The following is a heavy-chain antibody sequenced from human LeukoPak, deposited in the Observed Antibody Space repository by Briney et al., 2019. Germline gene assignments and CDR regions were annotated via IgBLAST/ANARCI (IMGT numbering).Heavy chain of an antibody. CDR2: ISYDGSNK. D-gene: IGHD2-21*01. V-gene: IGHV3-30-3*01. CDR1: GFTFSSYA. Sequence: GGSLRLSCAASGFTFSSYAMHWVRQAPGKGLEWVAVISYDGSNKYYADSVKGRLTISRDNSKNTLYLQMNSLRAEDTAVYYCAKDECGGDCLVGDYWGQGTLVTVSS. CDR3: AKDECGGDCLVGDY. J-gene: IGHJ4*02.